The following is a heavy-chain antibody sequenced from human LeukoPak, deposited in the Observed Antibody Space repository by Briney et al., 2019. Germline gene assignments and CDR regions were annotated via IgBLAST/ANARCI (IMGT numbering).Heavy chain of an antibody. J-gene: IGHJ3*02. Sequence: ASVKVSCKASGYTFTNYDINWVRQATGQGLEWMGWMNPNSGNTDYAQKFQGRVTMTRNTSITTAYMELRSLRSDDTAVYYCARDRYGTRDAFDIWGQGTMVTVSS. CDR1: GYTFTNYD. CDR2: MNPNSGNT. D-gene: IGHD1-7*01. V-gene: IGHV1-8*01. CDR3: ARDRYGTRDAFDI.